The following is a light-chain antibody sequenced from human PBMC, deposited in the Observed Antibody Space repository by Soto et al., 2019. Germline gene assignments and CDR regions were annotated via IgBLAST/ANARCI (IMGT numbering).Light chain of an antibody. CDR1: QSVSSY. V-gene: IGKV3-11*01. CDR3: QQRSNWRT. CDR2: DAS. Sequence: EIVLTQSPATLSLSPGERATLSCRASQSVSSYLAWYQQKPGQAPRLLIYDASNRATGIPARFSGSGSGTDFPLTISSLDAEDFAVYYCQQRSNWRTFGQGTKLEIK. J-gene: IGKJ2*01.